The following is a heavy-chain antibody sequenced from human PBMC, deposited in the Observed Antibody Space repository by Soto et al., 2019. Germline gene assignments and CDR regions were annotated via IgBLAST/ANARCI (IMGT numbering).Heavy chain of an antibody. CDR3: ARGTDFWSGLGYYYYGMDV. J-gene: IGHJ6*02. CDR1: GGSISSGGYY. CDR2: IYYSGST. Sequence: PSETLSLTCTVSGGSISSGGYYWSWIRQHPGKGLEWIGYIYYSGSTYYNPSLKGRVTISVDTSKNQFSLKLSSVTAADTAVYYCARGTDFWSGLGYYYYGMDVWGQGTTVTVSS. D-gene: IGHD3-3*01. V-gene: IGHV4-31*03.